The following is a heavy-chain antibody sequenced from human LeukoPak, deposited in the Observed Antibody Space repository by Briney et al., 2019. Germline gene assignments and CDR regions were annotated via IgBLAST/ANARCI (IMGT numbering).Heavy chain of an antibody. D-gene: IGHD5-24*01. V-gene: IGHV1-18*01. J-gene: IGHJ4*02. CDR3: ARGDGYNYWEY. CDR2: ISTYNGNT. CDR1: GYTFTNYG. Sequence: ASVKVSCKASGYTFTNYGISWVRQAPGQGLEWMGWISTYNGNTNFAQKLQGRVTLTTDTSTSTAYMELRSLRSDDTAVYYCARGDGYNYWEYWGQGTLVTVSS.